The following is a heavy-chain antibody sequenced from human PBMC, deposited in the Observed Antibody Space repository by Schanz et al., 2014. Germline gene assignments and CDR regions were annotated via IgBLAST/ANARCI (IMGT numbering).Heavy chain of an antibody. J-gene: IGHJ5*02. CDR2: ISDSGTYT. D-gene: IGHD1-1*01. CDR1: GFVFGDYY. Sequence: VQLVESGGGVVQPGRSLRLSCAASGFVFGDYYMTWIRQAPGKGLEWLSYISDSGTYTNYADSVKGRFTISRDNAKNSLYLQMNSLRVEDTAVYYCTRDVRLDRRGNWFDPWGQGTLVNVSS. V-gene: IGHV3-11*05. CDR3: TRDVRLDRRGNWFDP.